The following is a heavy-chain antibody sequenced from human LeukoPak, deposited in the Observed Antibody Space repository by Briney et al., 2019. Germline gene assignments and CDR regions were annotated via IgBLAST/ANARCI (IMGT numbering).Heavy chain of an antibody. J-gene: IGHJ6*03. CDR1: GGSISSSSYY. V-gene: IGHV4-39*07. CDR2: IYYSGST. Sequence: SETLSLTCTVSGGSISSSSYYWGWIRQPPGKGLEWIGSIYYSGSTYYNPSLKSRVTISVDTSKNQFSLKLSSVTAADTAVYYCARVYCSSTGCPYYYYMDVWGKGTTVTVSS. CDR3: ARVYCSSTGCPYYYYMDV. D-gene: IGHD2-2*01.